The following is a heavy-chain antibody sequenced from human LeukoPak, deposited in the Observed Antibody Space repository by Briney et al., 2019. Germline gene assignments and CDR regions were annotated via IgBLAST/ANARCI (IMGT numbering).Heavy chain of an antibody. V-gene: IGHV4-59*08. CDR3: ARHWYSSGWVFDY. D-gene: IGHD6-19*01. CDR2: VYYSGST. Sequence: PSETLSLTCTVSGGSISSYYWSWIRQPPGEGLEWIGYVYYSGSTNYNPSLKSRVTISLDTSKNQFSLKLSSVTAADTAVYYCARHWYSSGWVFDYWGQGTLVTVSS. CDR1: GGSISSYY. J-gene: IGHJ4*02.